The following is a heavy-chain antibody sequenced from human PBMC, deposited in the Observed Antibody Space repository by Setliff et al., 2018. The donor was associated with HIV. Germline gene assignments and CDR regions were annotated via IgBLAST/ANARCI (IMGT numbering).Heavy chain of an antibody. D-gene: IGHD3-10*01. CDR3: ARKLRPGHGVDV. CDR2: IGQDGSEK. J-gene: IGHJ6*02. Sequence: PAGGSLRLSCAASRFDFNNYWMCWVRQAPGKGLEWVANIGQDGSEKNYVDSVKGRFTISRDNAKNSMDLQMNSLRAEDTAIYYCARKLRPGHGVDVWGQGTTVTVSS. V-gene: IGHV3-7*01. CDR1: RFDFNNYW.